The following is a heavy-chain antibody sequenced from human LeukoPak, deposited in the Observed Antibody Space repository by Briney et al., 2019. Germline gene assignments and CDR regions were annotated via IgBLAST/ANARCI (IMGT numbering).Heavy chain of an antibody. CDR2: INSDGSST. V-gene: IGHV3-74*01. Sequence: GGSLRLSCAASGFTFSSYWMHWVRQAPGKGLVWVSRINSDGSSTSYADSVKGRFTISRDNAKNTLYLQMNSLRAEDTAVYYCARVNYDYVWGSYRYTPSYYFDYWGRGTLVTVSS. J-gene: IGHJ4*02. D-gene: IGHD3-16*02. CDR1: GFTFSSYW. CDR3: ARVNYDYVWGSYRYTPSYYFDY.